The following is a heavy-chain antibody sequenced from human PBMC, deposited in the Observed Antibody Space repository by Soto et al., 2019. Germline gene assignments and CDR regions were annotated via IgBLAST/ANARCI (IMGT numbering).Heavy chain of an antibody. CDR1: GGSISSGGYY. CDR3: ARDGWSKDVPYFDL. CDR2: IYYSGST. V-gene: IGHV4-31*03. D-gene: IGHD2-15*01. J-gene: IGHJ2*01. Sequence: PSETLSLTCTVSGGSISSGGYYWSWIRQHPGKGLEWIGYIYYSGSTYYNPSLKSRVTISVDTSKNQFSLKLSSVTAADTAVYYCARDGWSKDVPYFDLWGRGTLVTRLL.